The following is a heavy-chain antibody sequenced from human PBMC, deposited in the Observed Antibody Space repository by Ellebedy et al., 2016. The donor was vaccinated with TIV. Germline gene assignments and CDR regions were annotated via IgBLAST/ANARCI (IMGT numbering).Heavy chain of an antibody. CDR2: ITPILGIA. V-gene: IGHV1-69*04. Sequence: SVKVSXKASRGTFSSYAISWVRQAPGQGLEWMGRITPILGIANYAQKFQGRVTITADKSTSTAYMELSSLRSEDTAVYYCARGGINRGYWGQGTLVTVSS. D-gene: IGHD3-16*02. CDR3: ARGGINRGY. CDR1: RGTFSSYA. J-gene: IGHJ4*02.